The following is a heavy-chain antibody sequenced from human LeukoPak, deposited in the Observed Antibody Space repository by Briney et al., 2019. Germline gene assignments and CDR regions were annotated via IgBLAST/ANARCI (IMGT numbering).Heavy chain of an antibody. V-gene: IGHV4-39*07. CDR2: IYYSGST. Sequence: PSETLSLTCTVSGGSISSSSYYWGWIRQPPGKGLEWIGSIYYSGSTYYNPSLKSRVTISVDTSKNQFSLKLSSVTAADTAVYYCAGEIWLLDAFDIWGQGTMVTVSS. D-gene: IGHD3-9*01. CDR1: GGSISSSSYY. J-gene: IGHJ3*02. CDR3: AGEIWLLDAFDI.